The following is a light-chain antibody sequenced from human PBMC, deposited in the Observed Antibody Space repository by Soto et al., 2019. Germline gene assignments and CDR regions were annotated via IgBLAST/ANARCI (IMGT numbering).Light chain of an antibody. CDR2: WAS. V-gene: IGKV4-1*01. CDR1: QSVLYSPNNKNY. CDR3: QQYINAPQT. Sequence: DIVMTQSPDSLAVSLGERATINCKSSQSVLYSPNNKNYLAWYQQKPGQPPKLLVYWASTRESGVPDRFGGSGSETDFTLTINSLQAEDVAVYYCQQYINAPQTFGQGTKVKIK. J-gene: IGKJ1*01.